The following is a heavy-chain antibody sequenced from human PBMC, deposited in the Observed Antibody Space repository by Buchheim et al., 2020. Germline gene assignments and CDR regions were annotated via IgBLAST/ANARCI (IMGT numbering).Heavy chain of an antibody. V-gene: IGHV4-61*02. CDR1: GGSISSGSYY. D-gene: IGHD3-3*01. CDR3: ARDTIYEKFLSPGYYYYYGMDV. J-gene: IGHJ6*02. Sequence: QVQLQESGPGLVKPSQTLSLTCTVSGGSISSGSYYWSWIRQPAGKGLEWIGRIYTSGSTNYNPSLKSRVTISVDTSKNQFSLKLSSVPAADTAVYYCARDTIYEKFLSPGYYYYYGMDVWGQGTT. CDR2: IYTSGST.